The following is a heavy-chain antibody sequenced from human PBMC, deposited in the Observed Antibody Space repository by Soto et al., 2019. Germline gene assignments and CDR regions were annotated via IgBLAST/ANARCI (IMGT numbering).Heavy chain of an antibody. CDR3: ARGAEYYGMDA. Sequence: SETLSLTCTVSGGSISSYYWSWIRQPPGKGLEWIGYIYYSGSTNYNPSLKSRVTISVDTSKNQFSLKLSSVTAADTAVYYCARGAEYYGMDAWGQGTTVTVSS. CDR2: IYYSGST. V-gene: IGHV4-59*01. CDR1: GGSISSYY. J-gene: IGHJ6*02.